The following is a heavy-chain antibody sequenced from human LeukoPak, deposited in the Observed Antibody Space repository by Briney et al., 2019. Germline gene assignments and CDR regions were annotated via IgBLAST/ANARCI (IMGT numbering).Heavy chain of an antibody. CDR3: ARDRSAAANDY. Sequence: GRSLRLSCAASGFTFSSYSMNWVRQAPGKGLEWVSSISSSSSYIYYADSVKGRFTISRDNAKNSLYLQMNSLRAEDTAVYYCARDRSAAANDYWGQGTLVTVSS. J-gene: IGHJ4*02. D-gene: IGHD4/OR15-4a*01. CDR2: ISSSSSYI. V-gene: IGHV3-21*01. CDR1: GFTFSSYS.